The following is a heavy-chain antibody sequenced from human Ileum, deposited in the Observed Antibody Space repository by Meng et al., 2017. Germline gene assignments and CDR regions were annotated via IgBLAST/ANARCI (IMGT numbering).Heavy chain of an antibody. CDR2: IITIFGIA. D-gene: IGHD5-18*01. J-gene: IGHJ5*01. CDR1: DANFSTYA. CDR3: ARAELTDTAMGRGLFDS. Sequence: QAQCVPVGAEVKRPGASVKVPCKSSDANFSTYATSWVRQAPGQGLEWLGGIITIFGIANYAQKFQGRVTITADKSTSTAYMELSSLRSEDTAVYYCARAELTDTAMGRGLFDSWGQGTLVTVSS. V-gene: IGHV1-69*17.